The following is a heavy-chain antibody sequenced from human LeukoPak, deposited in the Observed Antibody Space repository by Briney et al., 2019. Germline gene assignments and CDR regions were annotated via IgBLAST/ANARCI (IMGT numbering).Heavy chain of an antibody. CDR2: ISGSGGST. CDR1: GFTFSSYA. V-gene: IGHV3-23*01. D-gene: IGHD3-22*01. J-gene: IGHJ4*02. CDR3: AKEGYKDSSGYSEY. Sequence: GGSLRLSCAASGFTFSSYAMSWVRQAPGKGLEWVSAISGSGGSTYYADSVKGRFTISGDNSKNTLYLQMNSLRAEDTAVYYCAKEGYKDSSGYSEYWGQGTLVTVSS.